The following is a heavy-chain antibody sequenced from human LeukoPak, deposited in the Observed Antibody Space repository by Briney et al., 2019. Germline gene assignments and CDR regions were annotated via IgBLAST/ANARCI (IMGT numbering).Heavy chain of an antibody. J-gene: IGHJ6*02. Sequence: ASVKVSCKASGYTFTSYGISWVRQAPGQGLEWMGWISAYNGNTNYAQKLQGRVTMTTDTSTSTACMELRSLRSDDTAVYYCARGVPTFTPYYYYYYGMDVWGRGTTVTVSS. CDR2: ISAYNGNT. CDR3: ARGVPTFTPYYYYYYGMDV. V-gene: IGHV1-18*01. CDR1: GYTFTSYG. D-gene: IGHD1-1*01.